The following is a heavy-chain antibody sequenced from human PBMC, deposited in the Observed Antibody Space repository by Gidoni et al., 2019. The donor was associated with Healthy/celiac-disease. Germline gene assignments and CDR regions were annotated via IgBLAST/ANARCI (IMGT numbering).Heavy chain of an antibody. CDR3: ARDPVMGGYDSSPSVDY. J-gene: IGHJ4*02. Sequence: EVQLVESGGGLVKPGGSLRLSCAASGFTFSSYSMNWVRQAPGKGLEWVSSISSSSSYIYYADSVKGRFTIYRDNAKNSLYLQMNSLRAEDTAAYYCARDPVMGGYDSSPSVDYWGQGTLVTVSS. V-gene: IGHV3-21*01. CDR1: GFTFSSYS. CDR2: ISSSSSYI. D-gene: IGHD3-22*01.